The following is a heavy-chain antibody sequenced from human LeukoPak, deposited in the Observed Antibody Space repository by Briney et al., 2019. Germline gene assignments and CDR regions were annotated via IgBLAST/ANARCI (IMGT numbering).Heavy chain of an antibody. CDR1: GFTFTVYY. D-gene: IGHD1-1*01. V-gene: IGHV1-2*02. CDR3: ARAKRLPLDY. Sequence: ASVKVSCKASGFTFTVYYIHWVRQAPGQGLEWLGWIDPNSGVTNYAQRFQGRVAMTRDTSISTAYMELSRLRSDDSAVYYCARAKRLPLDYWGQGTLVTVSS. J-gene: IGHJ4*02. CDR2: IDPNSGVT.